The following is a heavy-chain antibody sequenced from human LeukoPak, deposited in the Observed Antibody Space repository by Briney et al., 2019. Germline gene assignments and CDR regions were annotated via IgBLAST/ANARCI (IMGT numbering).Heavy chain of an antibody. CDR1: GFTISSYA. CDR2: ISYDGSNK. Sequence: GGSLRLSCAAPGFTISSYAMHWVRQAPGKGLEWVAVISYDGSNKYYADSVKGRFTISRDSSKNTLYLQMNSLRAEDTAVYHCAREYYYDSSGYVMGPDYWGQGTLVTVSS. CDR3: AREYYYDSSGYVMGPDY. V-gene: IGHV3-30-3*01. D-gene: IGHD3-22*01. J-gene: IGHJ4*02.